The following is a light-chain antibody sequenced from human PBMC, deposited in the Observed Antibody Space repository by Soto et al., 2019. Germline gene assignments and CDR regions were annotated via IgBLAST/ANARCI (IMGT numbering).Light chain of an antibody. CDR3: QQTYIIPRT. CDR2: GAF. V-gene: IGKV1-39*01. CDR1: QNINSQ. J-gene: IGKJ1*01. Sequence: DIQMTQSPPSLSASVGDSVTITCRASQNINSQLNWYQQKPGRAPQLLIYGAFTLQSGVPSRFSGRGSGTDFTLTINSLQHEDFASYYCQQTYIIPRTFGHGTKVEIK.